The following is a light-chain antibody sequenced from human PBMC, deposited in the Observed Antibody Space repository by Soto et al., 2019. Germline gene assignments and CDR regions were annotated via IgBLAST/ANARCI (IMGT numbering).Light chain of an antibody. J-gene: IGKJ1*01. CDR2: DVS. CDR3: QQSYISPRT. CDR1: QSISTY. V-gene: IGKV1-39*01. Sequence: IQMTRSPSSLSASVGDRVTITCRASQSISTYLNWYQQKSGNAPKLLIYDVSTLQTGVPSRFSGSGSGTDFTLTISSLQPEDFASYYCQQSYISPRTFGQGTKVEIK.